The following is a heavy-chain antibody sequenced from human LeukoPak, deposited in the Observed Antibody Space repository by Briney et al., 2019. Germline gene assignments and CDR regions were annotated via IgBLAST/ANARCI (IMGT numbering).Heavy chain of an antibody. CDR2: IIPIFGTA. CDR3: ARVRGYCSSTSCSSPYYYYGMDV. V-gene: IGHV1-69*01. J-gene: IGHJ6*04. D-gene: IGHD2-2*01. CDR1: GGTFNSYA. Sequence: SVKVSCKASGGTFNSYAISWVRQAPGQGLEWRGGIIPIFGTANYAQKFQGRVTITADESTSTAYMELSSLRSEDTAVYYCARVRGYCSSTSCSSPYYYYGMDVWGKGTTVTVSS.